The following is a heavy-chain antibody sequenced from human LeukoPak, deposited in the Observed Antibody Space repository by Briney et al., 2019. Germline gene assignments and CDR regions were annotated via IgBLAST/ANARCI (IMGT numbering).Heavy chain of an antibody. CDR1: GGSISSSSYY. V-gene: IGHV4-39*07. J-gene: IGHJ3*02. CDR2: IYYSGSS. D-gene: IGHD1-1*01. CDR3: AKDREWNEPPYAFDI. Sequence: SETLSLTCTVSGGSISSSSYYWGWIRQPPGKGLEWIGSIYYSGSSYYNPSLKSRVTISVDTSKNQFSLKLSSVTAAAAAVYYCAKDREWNEPPYAFDIWGQGTMVTVSS.